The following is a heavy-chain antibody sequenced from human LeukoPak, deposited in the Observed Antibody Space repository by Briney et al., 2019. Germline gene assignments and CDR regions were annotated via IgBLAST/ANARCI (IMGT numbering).Heavy chain of an antibody. CDR2: ISSSSNYM. CDR1: GFIFSRYS. V-gene: IGHV3-21*01. Sequence: GGSLRLSCAASGFIFSRYSMNWVRQTPGRGLEWVASISSSSNYMYYTDSVKGRFTISRDDAKDSLYLQMNSLRAEDTAVYYCARDDYDFWSGPGTDAFDIWGQGTMVTVSS. J-gene: IGHJ3*02. D-gene: IGHD3-3*01. CDR3: ARDDYDFWSGPGTDAFDI.